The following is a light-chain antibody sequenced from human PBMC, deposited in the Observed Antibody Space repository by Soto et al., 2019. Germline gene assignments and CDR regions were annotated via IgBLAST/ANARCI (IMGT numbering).Light chain of an antibody. J-gene: IGKJ1*01. V-gene: IGKV3-15*01. CDR1: QSVSSN. Sequence: EVVMTQSPATLSVSPGERATLSCRASQSVSSNLAWYQQKHGQAPRLLIYAASTRATGVPDRFSGTGSGTDFALTISRLETDDSAVYYCQQYGRSSTFGQGTKVDIK. CDR3: QQYGRSST. CDR2: AAS.